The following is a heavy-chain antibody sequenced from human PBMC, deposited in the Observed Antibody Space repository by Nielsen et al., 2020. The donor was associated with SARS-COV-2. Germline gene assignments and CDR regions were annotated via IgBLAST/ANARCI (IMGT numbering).Heavy chain of an antibody. CDR1: GFTFSSYA. Sequence: GESLKISCAASGFTFSSYAMSWVRQAPGKGLEWVSAISGSGGSTYYADSVKGRFTISRDNSKNTLYLQMNSLRAEDTAVYYCATDLGLWSSSPPDYWGQGTLVTVSA. CDR2: ISGSGGST. D-gene: IGHD6-13*01. J-gene: IGHJ4*02. V-gene: IGHV3-23*01. CDR3: ATDLGLWSSSPPDY.